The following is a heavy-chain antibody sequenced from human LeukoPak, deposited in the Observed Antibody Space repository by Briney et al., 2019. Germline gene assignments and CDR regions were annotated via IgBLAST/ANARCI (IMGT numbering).Heavy chain of an antibody. J-gene: IGHJ4*02. D-gene: IGHD3-10*01. CDR3: ARRISGPGRDPFDY. Sequence: GGSLRLSCAASGFTFSSYSMNWVRRAPGKGLEWVSSLSGSGGSIYYADSVKGRFTISRDNAENSLYLQMNSLRVEDTAVYYCARRISGPGRDPFDYWGQGTLVTVSS. CDR2: LSGSGGSI. CDR1: GFTFSSYS. V-gene: IGHV3-21*01.